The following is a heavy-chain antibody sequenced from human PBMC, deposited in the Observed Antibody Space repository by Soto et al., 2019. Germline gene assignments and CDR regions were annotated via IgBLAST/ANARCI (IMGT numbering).Heavy chain of an antibody. J-gene: IGHJ6*02. D-gene: IGHD3-9*01. CDR3: ARTYYDILTGYPYGMDV. Sequence: QVQLVQSGAEVKKPGASVKVSCKASGYTFTSYGISWVRQAPGQGLEWMGWISAYNGNTNYAQKLQGRVTMTTDTSTSTAYMELRSLRSDDTAVYYCARTYYDILTGYPYGMDVWGQGTTVTVSS. CDR2: ISAYNGNT. CDR1: GYTFTSYG. V-gene: IGHV1-18*04.